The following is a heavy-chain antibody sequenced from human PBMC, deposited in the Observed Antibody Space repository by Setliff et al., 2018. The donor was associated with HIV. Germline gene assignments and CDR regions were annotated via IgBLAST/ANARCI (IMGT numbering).Heavy chain of an antibody. V-gene: IGHV1-18*04. J-gene: IGHJ4*02. D-gene: IGHD3-22*01. CDR3: GRSETRDSRGLYY. CDR2: ISAYNGNT. CDR1: GYTFTGYY. Sequence: ASVKVSCKASGYTFTGYYMHWVRQAPGQGLEWMGWISAYNGNTKYAQKFQGRVTMTTHTSTNTAYMELRSLRSDDTAVYYCGRSETRDSRGLYYWGQGTLVTVSS.